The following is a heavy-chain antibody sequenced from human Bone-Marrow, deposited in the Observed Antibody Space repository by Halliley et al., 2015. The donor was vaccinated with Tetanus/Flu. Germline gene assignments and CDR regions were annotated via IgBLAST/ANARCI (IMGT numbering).Heavy chain of an antibody. CDR2: IAGRNAAT. D-gene: IGHD2-21*01. CDR3: SKGLSDE. J-gene: IGHJ4*02. Sequence: SLRLSCAASGFSLNKYDMSWFRQAPKRGLEWVAYIAGRNAATHYAESVRGRFTISSDPSNRVVYLQMNSLKVGDTAMYYCSKGLSDEWGQGTLVTASS. V-gene: IGHV3-23*01. CDR1: GFSLNKYD.